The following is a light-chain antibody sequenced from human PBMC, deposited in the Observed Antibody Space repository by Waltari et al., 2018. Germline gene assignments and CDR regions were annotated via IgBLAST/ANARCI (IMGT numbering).Light chain of an antibody. J-gene: IGKJ1*01. CDR2: KAS. CDR1: QSISSW. CDR3: QQYNRA. V-gene: IGKV1-5*03. Sequence: DIQMTQSPSTLSASVGDRVTITCRASQSISSWLAWYQQKPGKAPTLLIYKASSLESGVPSMYSGSGSGTEFTLTISSLQPDDFATYYCQQYNRAFGQGTKVEIK.